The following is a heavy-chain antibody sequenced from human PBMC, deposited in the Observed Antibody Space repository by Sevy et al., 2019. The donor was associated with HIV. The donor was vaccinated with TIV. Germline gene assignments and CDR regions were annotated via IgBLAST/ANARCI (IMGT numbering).Heavy chain of an antibody. CDR3: ATPLPSGWYEGTGGYFDL. Sequence: SETLSLTCTISGGSISSSSYYWGWIRQPPGKGLEWMGSLYSTGATSYNPSLESRVTVSADTSRNRFSLKLDSVSAADTAVYYCATPLPSGWYEGTGGYFDLWGRGTLVTVSS. CDR1: GGSISSSSYY. CDR2: LYSTGAT. J-gene: IGHJ2*01. V-gene: IGHV4-39*01. D-gene: IGHD6-19*01.